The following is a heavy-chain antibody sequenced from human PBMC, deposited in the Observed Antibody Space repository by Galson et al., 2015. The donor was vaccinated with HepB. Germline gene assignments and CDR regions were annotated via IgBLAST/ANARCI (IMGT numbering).Heavy chain of an antibody. Sequence: SVKVSCKASGYTFTSYAMHWVRQAPGQRLEWMGWINAGNGNTKYSQKFQGRVTITRDTSASTAYMELSSLRSEDTAVYYCARVVWQSSGWYGDAFDIWGQGTMVTVSS. D-gene: IGHD6-19*01. CDR1: GYTFTSYA. CDR2: INAGNGNT. V-gene: IGHV1-3*01. J-gene: IGHJ3*02. CDR3: ARVVWQSSGWYGDAFDI.